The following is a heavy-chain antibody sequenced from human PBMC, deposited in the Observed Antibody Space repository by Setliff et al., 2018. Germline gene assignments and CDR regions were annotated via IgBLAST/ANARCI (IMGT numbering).Heavy chain of an antibody. V-gene: IGHV4-34*01. J-gene: IGHJ5*02. CDR3: ASGVPNYDFWSGYYTGSYWFDP. D-gene: IGHD3-3*01. CDR2: INHSGST. CDR1: GGSFSGHY. Sequence: LPETLSLTCAVYGGSFSGHYWGWIRQPPGKGLEWIGEINHSGSTNYNPSLKSRVTISVDTSKNQFSLKLSSVTAADTAVYYCASGVPNYDFWSGYYTGSYWFDPWGQGTLVTVSS.